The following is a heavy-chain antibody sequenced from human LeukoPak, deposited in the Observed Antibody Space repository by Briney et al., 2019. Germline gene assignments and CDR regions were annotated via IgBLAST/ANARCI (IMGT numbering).Heavy chain of an antibody. Sequence: GASVMVSCQASGYTFSSYGLSWVRQAPGQGFEWMGWISPSNGDTKYVQNLQGRVTMTTDTSTSTAYMELRSLRSDDTAVYYCARLPTGYRSDWYFNAFDHWGQGTLVAVSS. CDR3: ARLPTGYRSDWYFNAFDH. J-gene: IGHJ4*02. CDR2: ISPSNGDT. D-gene: IGHD6-19*01. V-gene: IGHV1-18*01. CDR1: GYTFSSYG.